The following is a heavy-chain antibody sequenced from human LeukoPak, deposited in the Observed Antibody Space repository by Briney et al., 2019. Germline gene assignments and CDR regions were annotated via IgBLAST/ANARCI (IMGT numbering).Heavy chain of an antibody. D-gene: IGHD3-9*01. CDR1: GYTFTDYY. CDR2: VDPEDGET. Sequence: ASVKVSCKGSGYTFTDYYMHWVQQAPGKGLEWMGLVDPEDGETIYAEKFQGRVTITADTSTDTAYMELSSLRSEDTAVYYCATSGDILTGYSLSSWGQGTLVTVSS. CDR3: ATSGDILTGYSLSS. V-gene: IGHV1-69-2*01. J-gene: IGHJ5*02.